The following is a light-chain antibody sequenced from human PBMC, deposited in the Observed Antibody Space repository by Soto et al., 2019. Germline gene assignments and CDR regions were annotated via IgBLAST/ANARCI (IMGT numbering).Light chain of an antibody. CDR2: DAS. V-gene: IGKV1-5*01. J-gene: IGKJ5*01. CDR1: QSISTY. CDR3: QQYKSHLNT. Sequence: DIQMTQSPSTLSASVGDRVTITCRASQSISTYLAWYQWKPGKAPKLLIFDASTLEGGVPSRFSGSGSGTEFTLTISSLQPDDCATYYCQQYKSHLNTFGQGTRLEIK.